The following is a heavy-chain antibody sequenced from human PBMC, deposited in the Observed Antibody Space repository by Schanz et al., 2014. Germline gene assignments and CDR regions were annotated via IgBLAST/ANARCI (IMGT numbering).Heavy chain of an antibody. Sequence: EVQLVESGGGVVRPGGSLRLSCAASGFTFENYALTWVRQVPGKGLEWVSRINWSDGGSTGYADSVRGRFTISRDNAKNSLYLEMNSLRAEDTGLYFCARGGSGSHYRLDYWGQGTLVTVSS. J-gene: IGHJ4*02. CDR3: ARGGSGSHYRLDY. CDR1: GFTFENYA. D-gene: IGHD1-26*01. CDR2: INWSDGGST. V-gene: IGHV3-20*04.